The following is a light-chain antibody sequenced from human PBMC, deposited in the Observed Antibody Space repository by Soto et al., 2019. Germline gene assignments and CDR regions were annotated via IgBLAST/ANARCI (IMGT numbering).Light chain of an antibody. CDR2: VNSDGSH. Sequence: QPVLTQAPSASASLGASVRLTCTLTSGHSSYAVAWHQQQSEKGPRYLMKVNSDGSHTKGDGIPDRFSGSSSGTERYLTISSLQSEDEGDYYCQTWVAGIHVFGTGTKVTVL. CDR3: QTWVAGIHV. CDR1: SGHSSYA. V-gene: IGLV4-69*01. J-gene: IGLJ1*01.